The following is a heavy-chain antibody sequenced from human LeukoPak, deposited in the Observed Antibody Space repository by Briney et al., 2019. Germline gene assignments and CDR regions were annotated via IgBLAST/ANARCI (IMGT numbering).Heavy chain of an antibody. J-gene: IGHJ5*02. Sequence: ASVKVSCKASGYTFTSYDINWVRQATGQGLEWMGWMNPNSGATGLAQKFQGRVTMTRDTAINTAYMEVNSLTSEDTAVYYCARNPAKTGNFDPWGQGTLVTVSS. V-gene: IGHV1-8*01. CDR1: GYTFTSYD. CDR3: ARNPAKTGNFDP. CDR2: MNPNSGAT. D-gene: IGHD7-27*01.